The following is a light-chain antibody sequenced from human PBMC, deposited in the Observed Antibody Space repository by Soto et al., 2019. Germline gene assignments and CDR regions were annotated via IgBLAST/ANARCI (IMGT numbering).Light chain of an antibody. CDR2: AAS. J-gene: IGKJ4*01. V-gene: IGKV1-8*01. CDR3: QQSYSTPPT. CDR1: QGISSY. Sequence: AIRMIQSPSSFSASTGDRVTITCRASQGISSYLAWYQQKPGKAPKLLIYAASTLQSGVPSRFSGSGSGTDFTLTISCLQSEDFATYYCQQSYSTPPTFGGGTKVDIK.